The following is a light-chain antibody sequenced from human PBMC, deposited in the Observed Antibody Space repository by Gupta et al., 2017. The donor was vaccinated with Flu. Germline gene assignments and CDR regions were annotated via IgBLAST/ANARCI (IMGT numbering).Light chain of an antibody. Sequence: QSVLTQPPSVSGAPGQRVTISCTGGGSSTGEGCDVHWYHQRAATATNPLMYGNSIRHCGVPDGFSGSNSGSSTSVAITGLQAEEEADYYFQSYDSSRSGSRVFGGGIKLTVL. CDR1: GSSTGEGCD. CDR3: QSYDSSRSGSRV. V-gene: IGLV1-40*01. J-gene: IGLJ3*02. CDR2: GNS.